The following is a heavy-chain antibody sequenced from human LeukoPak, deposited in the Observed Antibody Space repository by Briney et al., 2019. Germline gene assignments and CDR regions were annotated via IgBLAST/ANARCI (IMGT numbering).Heavy chain of an antibody. CDR2: FFYSGST. CDR3: ARGDKSAFDI. V-gene: IGHV4-59*12. Sequence: SETLSLTCTVSGGSISGYYLSWIRQPLGKGLDWIGYFFYSGSTNYNPSLKSRVTTSVDTSKNQFSLKLISVTAADTAVYYCARGDKSAFDIWGQGTMVTVSS. D-gene: IGHD2-15*01. CDR1: GGSISGYY. J-gene: IGHJ3*02.